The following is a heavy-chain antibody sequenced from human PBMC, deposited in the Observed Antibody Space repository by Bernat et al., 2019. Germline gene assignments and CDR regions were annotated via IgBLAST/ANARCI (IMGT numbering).Heavy chain of an antibody. D-gene: IGHD6-19*01. Sequence: QVQLVESGGGVVQPGRSLRLSCAASGFTFSSYAMHWVRQAPGKGLEWVAVISYDGSNKYYADSVKGRFTISRDNSKNTLYLQMNSLRAEDTAVYYCANKGSSCGWFCWDQGTLATVSS. V-gene: IGHV3-30-3*01. CDR2: ISYDGSNK. CDR1: GFTFSSYA. CDR3: ANKGSSCGWFC. J-gene: IGHJ1*01.